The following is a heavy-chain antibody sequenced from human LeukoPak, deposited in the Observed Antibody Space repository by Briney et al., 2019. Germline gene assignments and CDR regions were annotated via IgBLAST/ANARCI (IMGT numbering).Heavy chain of an antibody. CDR3: ARAKRFKGDCTSASCPVGAFDI. V-gene: IGHV3-66*01. Sequence: PGGSLRLSCAASGFTVSSIYMSWVRQAPGKGLEWVSIIYSGGNAYYTDSVKGRFTISRDNSKNTLYLQMNSLRAEDTAVYYCARAKRFKGDCTSASCPVGAFDIWGQGTMVTVSS. D-gene: IGHD2-2*01. CDR2: IYSGGNA. CDR1: GFTVSSIY. J-gene: IGHJ3*02.